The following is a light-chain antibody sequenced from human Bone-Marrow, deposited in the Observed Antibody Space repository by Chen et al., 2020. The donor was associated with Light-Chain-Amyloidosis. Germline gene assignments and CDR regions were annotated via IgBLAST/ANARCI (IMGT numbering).Light chain of an antibody. CDR2: RNN. CDR3: AAWDDGLGAVV. CDR1: TSNIGTNY. V-gene: IGLV1-47*01. Sequence: QSVLPQPPSASGTPGPRVTISCSASTSNIGTNYVYWYHQLPGTAPKLLIYRNNKRPSGVPDRFSGSKYGTSASLAISGLRSEDEADYFCAAWDDGLGAVVFGGGTKLTVL. J-gene: IGLJ2*01.